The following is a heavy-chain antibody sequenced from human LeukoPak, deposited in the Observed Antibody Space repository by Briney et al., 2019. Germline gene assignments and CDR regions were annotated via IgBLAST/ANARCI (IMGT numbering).Heavy chain of an antibody. CDR2: IYASGCT. D-gene: IGHD3-3*01. CDR1: GDSISSYY. CDR3: ERDEVTIFGVAPYAFDI. Sequence: PSETLSLTCTVSGDSISSYYWSWIRQPAGKGLEWIGRIYASGCTTYNPSLKSRVTLSVDTSENYVSLKLTSVTAADTAVYYCERDEVTIFGVAPYAFDIWGQGTMVTVSS. J-gene: IGHJ3*02. V-gene: IGHV4-4*07.